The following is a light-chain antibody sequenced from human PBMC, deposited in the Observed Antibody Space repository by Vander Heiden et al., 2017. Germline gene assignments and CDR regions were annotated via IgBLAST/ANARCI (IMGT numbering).Light chain of an antibody. J-gene: IGLJ3*02. Sequence: SYDLTQALSASVALGQTARITCGGKNIGSKNVHWYQQKPGQAPALVIYRDNNRPSGIPERLSGSNSGNTATLTISSAQVGDEADYFCQVWDNGSVVFGGGTKLTVL. CDR1: NIGSKN. CDR3: QVWDNGSVV. V-gene: IGLV3-9*01. CDR2: RDN.